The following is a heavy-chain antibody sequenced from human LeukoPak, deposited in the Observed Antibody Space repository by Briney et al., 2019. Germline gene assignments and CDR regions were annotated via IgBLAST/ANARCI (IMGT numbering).Heavy chain of an antibody. CDR3: AREREKAVTDTFYYGLDV. D-gene: IGHD6-19*01. J-gene: IGHJ6*02. Sequence: GASVKVSCKASRDILRSYVISWVRQARGQGPEWMGGFIPILGRPSLAQKFQGRITITADESTSTAYMELSSLRAEDTAVYYCAREREKAVTDTFYYGLDVWGPGTTVTASS. CDR2: FIPILGRP. CDR1: RDILRSYV. V-gene: IGHV1-69*10.